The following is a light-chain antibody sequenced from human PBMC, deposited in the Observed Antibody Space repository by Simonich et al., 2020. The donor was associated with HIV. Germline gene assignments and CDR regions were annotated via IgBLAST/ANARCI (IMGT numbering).Light chain of an antibody. CDR1: QRMHIW. V-gene: IGKV1-5*03. Sequence: DIQMTQSPSTLSASVGDRVTITCRANQRMHIWLAWYQQKPGKAPNLLIYKASSLESGVPSRFSGSGSGTEFTLTISSLQPDDFATYYCQQFNSYPITFGQGTRLEIK. CDR2: KAS. J-gene: IGKJ5*01. CDR3: QQFNSYPIT.